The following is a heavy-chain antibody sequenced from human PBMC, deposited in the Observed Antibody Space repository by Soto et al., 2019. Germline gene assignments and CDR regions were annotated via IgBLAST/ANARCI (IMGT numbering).Heavy chain of an antibody. CDR2: INHSGST. D-gene: IGHD2-15*01. V-gene: IGHV4-34*01. CDR3: ARSLYCSGGSCYEIYPMDV. CDR1: GGSFSGYY. J-gene: IGHJ6*03. Sequence: QVQLQQWGAGLLKPSETLSLTCAVYGGSFSGYYWSWIRQPPGKGLEWIGEINHSGSTNYNPSLKSRVTISVDTSKNQFSLKLSSVTAADTAVYYCARSLYCSGGSCYEIYPMDVWGKGTTVTVSS.